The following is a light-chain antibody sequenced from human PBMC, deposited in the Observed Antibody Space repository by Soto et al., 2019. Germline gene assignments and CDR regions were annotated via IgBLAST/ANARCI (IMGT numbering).Light chain of an antibody. J-gene: IGKJ1*01. CDR1: QSISNY. V-gene: IGKV1-39*01. CDR2: AAS. Sequence: DIQMTQSPSSLSASVEDRVTITCRASQSISNYLNWYQQKPGKAPKLLIYAASSLQSGVPSRFSGSESGTDFTLTISSLQPEDFAIYYCQQAYIIPWTFGQGTKVEIK. CDR3: QQAYIIPWT.